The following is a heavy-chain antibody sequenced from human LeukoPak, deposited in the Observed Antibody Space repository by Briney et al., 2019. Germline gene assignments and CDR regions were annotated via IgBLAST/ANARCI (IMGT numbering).Heavy chain of an antibody. D-gene: IGHD3-22*01. CDR1: GDTFSSYA. CDR2: IIPIFGTA. J-gene: IGHJ3*02. Sequence: ASVKVSCKASGDTFSSYAISWVRQAPGQGLEWMGGIIPIFGTANYAQKFQGRVTITTDESTSTAYMELSSLRSEDTAVYYCARVWRLLDPQAFDIWGQGTMVTVSS. CDR3: ARVWRLLDPQAFDI. V-gene: IGHV1-69*05.